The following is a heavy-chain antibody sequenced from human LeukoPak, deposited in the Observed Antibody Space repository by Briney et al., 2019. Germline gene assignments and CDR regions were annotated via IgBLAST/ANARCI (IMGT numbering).Heavy chain of an antibody. CDR1: GFTFSSYA. CDR2: ISGSGGST. CDR3: ARVGWEWYFDL. D-gene: IGHD1-26*01. V-gene: IGHV3-23*01. J-gene: IGHJ2*01. Sequence: GGSLRLSCAASGFTFSSYAMSWVRQAPGKGLEWVSAISGSGGSTYYADSVKGRFTISRDNSKNTLYLQMNSLRADDTAVYYCARVGWEWYFDLWGRGTLVTVSS.